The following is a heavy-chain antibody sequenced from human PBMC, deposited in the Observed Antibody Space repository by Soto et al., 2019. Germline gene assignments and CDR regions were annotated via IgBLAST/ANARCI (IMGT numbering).Heavy chain of an antibody. J-gene: IGHJ4*02. V-gene: IGHV4-4*02. CDR3: ARDAAVPGESDRFDY. Sequence: QVQLQESGPGLVKPSGTLSLTCAVSGDSISTNNWWSWVRQPPGKGLEWIGEVYHNGLTNYNPSLKSRVTMSVDTYKNQFSLELTSVTAADTAIYYCARDAAVPGESDRFDYWGQGTLVTVSS. CDR1: GDSISTNNW. D-gene: IGHD6-19*01. CDR2: VYHNGLT.